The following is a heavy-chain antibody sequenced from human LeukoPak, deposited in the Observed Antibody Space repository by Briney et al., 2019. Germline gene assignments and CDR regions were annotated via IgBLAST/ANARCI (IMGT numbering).Heavy chain of an antibody. CDR3: ARERRDISGYPFYFDY. CDR1: GFTFNNYA. CDR2: ISSSSSYI. Sequence: GGSLRLSCAASGFTFNNYAMSWVRQAPGKGLEWVSSISSSSSYIYYADSVKGRFTISRDNTKNSLYLQMNSLRAEDTAVYYCARERRDISGYPFYFDYGGQGTLVTVSS. J-gene: IGHJ4*02. D-gene: IGHD3-22*01. V-gene: IGHV3-21*01.